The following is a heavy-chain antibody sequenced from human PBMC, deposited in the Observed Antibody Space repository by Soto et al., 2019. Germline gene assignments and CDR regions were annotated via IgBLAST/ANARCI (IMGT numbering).Heavy chain of an antibody. CDR2: SSATGAGT. J-gene: IGHJ4*02. Sequence: PGGSLRLSXAASGFTFSSYGMTWVRQAPGKGLEWVSFSSATGAGTYYADSVKGRFTISRDNSKNTLYLQMTSLRADDTAVYYCAKDRRAGGNYGFYSDFWGQGALVTVSS. CDR3: AKDRRAGGNYGFYSDF. D-gene: IGHD1-7*01. V-gene: IGHV3-23*01. CDR1: GFTFSSYG.